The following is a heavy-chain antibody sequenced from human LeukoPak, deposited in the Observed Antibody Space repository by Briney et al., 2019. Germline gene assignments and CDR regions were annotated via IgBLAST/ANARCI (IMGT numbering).Heavy chain of an antibody. J-gene: IGHJ4*02. V-gene: IGHV4-34*01. CDR3: ARLPQPSDILTAYANSFDY. CDR1: GGSFSGYY. Sequence: SETLSLTCTVYGGSFSGYYWSWIRQPPGRGLEWIGEINHSGSINYNPSLKSRVTISVDTSKNQFSLKLSSVIAADTAVYYCARLPQPSDILTAYANSFDYWGQGSLVTVSS. CDR2: INHSGSI. D-gene: IGHD3-9*01.